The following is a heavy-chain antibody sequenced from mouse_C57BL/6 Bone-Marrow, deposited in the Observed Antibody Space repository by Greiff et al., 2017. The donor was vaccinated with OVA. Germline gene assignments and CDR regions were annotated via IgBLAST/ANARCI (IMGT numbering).Heavy chain of an antibody. CDR2: IDPENGDT. D-gene: IGHD3-2*02. J-gene: IGHJ4*01. V-gene: IGHV14-4*01. Sequence: VQLQQSGAELVRPGASVKLSCTASGFNIKDDYMHWVKQRPEQGLEWIGWIDPENGDTEYASKFQGKATITADTSSNTAYLQLSSLTSEDTAVYYCTLELRLRAMDYWGQGTSVTVSS. CDR1: GFNIKDDY. CDR3: TLELRLRAMDY.